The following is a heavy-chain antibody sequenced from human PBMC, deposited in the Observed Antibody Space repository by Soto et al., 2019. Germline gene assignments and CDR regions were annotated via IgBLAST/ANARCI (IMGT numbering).Heavy chain of an antibody. CDR1: GYTFTAYY. J-gene: IGHJ6*02. CDR3: ARDCDSSSWYSNYYYYYYGMDV. D-gene: IGHD6-13*01. CDR2: INPNSGGT. V-gene: IGHV1-2*02. Sequence: GASVQVSCTPSGYTFTAYYMHLMLQAPGQGLKWRVWINPNSGGTNYAQKFQGRVTMTRDTSISTAYMELSRLRSDDTAVYYCARDCDSSSWYSNYYYYYYGMDVWGQGTTVTVSS.